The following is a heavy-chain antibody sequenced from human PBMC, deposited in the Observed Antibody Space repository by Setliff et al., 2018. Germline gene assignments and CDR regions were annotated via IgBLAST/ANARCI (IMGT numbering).Heavy chain of an antibody. Sequence: SETLSLTCTVSGGSISSTSYYWAWIRQPPGKGLEWTGSIYYRGSTFIYPSLRSRVTISADTSKNQFSLKLTSVTAADTAMYYCARHIWGAKMQLPHDVFDIWGQGTMVTVSS. J-gene: IGHJ3*02. D-gene: IGHD2-2*01. CDR3: ARHIWGAKMQLPHDVFDI. CDR2: IYYRGST. CDR1: GGSISSTSYY. V-gene: IGHV4-39*07.